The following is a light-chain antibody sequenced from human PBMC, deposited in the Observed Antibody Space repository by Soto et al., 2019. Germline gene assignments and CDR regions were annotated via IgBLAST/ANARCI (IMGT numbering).Light chain of an antibody. Sequence: EIVLTQSPGTLSLSPGERATLSCRASQGLRNHLAWYQQKTGQAPRLLFYGASSRAIGIPDRFSGSGSGTDFTLTISRLEPEDFAVYYCQQYDSSRTFGQGTKVEIK. CDR2: GAS. V-gene: IGKV3-20*01. CDR3: QQYDSSRT. J-gene: IGKJ1*01. CDR1: QGLRNH.